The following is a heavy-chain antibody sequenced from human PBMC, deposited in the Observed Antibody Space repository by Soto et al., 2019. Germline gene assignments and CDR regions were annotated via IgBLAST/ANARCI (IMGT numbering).Heavy chain of an antibody. CDR2: IGGSTTGT. J-gene: IGHJ4*02. D-gene: IGHD4-17*01. V-gene: IGHV3-23*01. Sequence: EVQLLESGGGSVRRGGSLRLSCTASGLTFSRYAMTWVRQAPGKGLGWVSAIGGSTTGTYYADSVRGRFTISRDNSKNTLYLQMNSLRAEDTAVYYCAKDLYGDYGATGEDWGQGTLVTVSS. CDR1: GLTFSRYA. CDR3: AKDLYGDYGATGED.